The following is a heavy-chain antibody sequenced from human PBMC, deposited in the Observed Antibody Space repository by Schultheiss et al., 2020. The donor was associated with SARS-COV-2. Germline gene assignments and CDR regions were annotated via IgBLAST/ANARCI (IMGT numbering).Heavy chain of an antibody. CDR3: ARVLSSSWHFDY. CDR2: INPNSGGT. D-gene: IGHD6-13*01. J-gene: IGHJ4*02. Sequence: ASVKVSCKASGYTFTSYYMHWVRQAPGQGLEWMGWINPNSGGTNYAQKFQGRVTMTRDTSINTAYMELSRLRSDDTAVYYCARVLSSSWHFDYWGQGTLVTVSS. CDR1: GYTFTSYY. V-gene: IGHV1-2*02.